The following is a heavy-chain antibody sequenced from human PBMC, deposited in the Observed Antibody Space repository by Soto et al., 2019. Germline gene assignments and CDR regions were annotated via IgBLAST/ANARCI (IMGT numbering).Heavy chain of an antibody. V-gene: IGHV3-23*01. J-gene: IGHJ6*02. D-gene: IGHD1-26*01. CDR1: GFTFSSYP. CDR3: ARWERLGGYAWDHYYGMDV. Sequence: EVQLLESGGGLVQPGGSLRLSCTASGFTFSSYPMSWVRQAPGKGLEWVSAIGSGSATIFYADSVKGRFAISRDNSRNTLYLHMNRLRAEDTALYYCARWERLGGYAWDHYYGMDVWGQGTTVTVSS. CDR2: IGSGSATI.